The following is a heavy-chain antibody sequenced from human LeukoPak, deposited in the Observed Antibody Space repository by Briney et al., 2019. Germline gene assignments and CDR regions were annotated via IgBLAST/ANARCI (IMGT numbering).Heavy chain of an antibody. V-gene: IGHV3-9*01. D-gene: IGHD5-12*01. J-gene: IGHJ4*02. CDR1: RFTFDDYA. CDR2: ISWNSGSI. CDR3: AKDMTANSGYDWNY. Sequence: GGSLRLSCAASRFTFDDYAMHWVRQAPGKGLEWVSGISWNSGSIGYADSVKGRFTISRDNAKNSLYLQMNSLRPEDTALYYCAKDMTANSGYDWNYWGQGTLVTVSS.